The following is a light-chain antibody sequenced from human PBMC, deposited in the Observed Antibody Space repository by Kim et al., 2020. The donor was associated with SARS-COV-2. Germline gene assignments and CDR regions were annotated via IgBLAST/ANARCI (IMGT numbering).Light chain of an antibody. V-gene: IGLV7-46*01. CDR1: TGVVTSGHY. Sequence: QAVVTQEPSLTASPGGTVTLTCDSTTGVVTSGHYPYWFQQKPGQAPTTLIYDTSNKHSWTPARFSGSLLGDKAALTLSGAQPEDEAEHYWSFHYSSIWVFGGGAQVTDL. CDR2: DTS. J-gene: IGLJ3*02. CDR3: SFHYSSIWV.